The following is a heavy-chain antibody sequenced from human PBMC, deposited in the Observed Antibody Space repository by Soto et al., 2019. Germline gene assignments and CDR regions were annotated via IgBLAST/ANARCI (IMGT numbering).Heavy chain of an antibody. CDR2: ISTYNGYT. CDR1: GYTFSTYG. Sequence: QVQLVQSGAEVKKPGASVKVSCKASGYTFSTYGVTWVRQAPGQGLEWMGWISTYNGYTDCAQKFQGRVTMTTDTSTSTAYMELTSLRSDDTAVYYCARGAGAVDVWGQGTTVTASS. V-gene: IGHV1-18*01. J-gene: IGHJ6*02. D-gene: IGHD7-27*01. CDR3: ARGAGAVDV.